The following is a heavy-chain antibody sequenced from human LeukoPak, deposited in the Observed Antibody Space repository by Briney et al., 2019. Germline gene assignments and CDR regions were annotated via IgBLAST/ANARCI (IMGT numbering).Heavy chain of an antibody. D-gene: IGHD2-2*02. CDR3: ARAPLVVVPAAIRDAFDI. CDR2: INHSGST. J-gene: IGHJ3*02. Sequence: SETLSLTCAVYGGSFSGYYWSWIRQPPGKGLEWIGEINHSGSTTYNPSLKSRVTISVDTSKNQFSLKLSSVTAADTAVYYCARAPLVVVPAAIRDAFDIWGQGTMVTVSS. CDR1: GGSFSGYY. V-gene: IGHV4-34*01.